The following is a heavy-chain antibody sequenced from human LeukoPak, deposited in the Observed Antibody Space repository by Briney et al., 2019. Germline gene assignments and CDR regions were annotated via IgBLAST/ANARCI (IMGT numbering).Heavy chain of an antibody. Sequence: GGSLTLSCAASGFTFSSYAMSWVRQAPGKGLEWVSSVSGSGGSTYYADSVKGRFTISRDNSKNTLFLQMDSLRAEDTAVYYCAREKLANYYFDYWGQGTLVTVSS. D-gene: IGHD4-23*01. CDR1: GFTFSSYA. CDR2: VSGSGGST. V-gene: IGHV3-23*01. J-gene: IGHJ4*02. CDR3: AREKLANYYFDY.